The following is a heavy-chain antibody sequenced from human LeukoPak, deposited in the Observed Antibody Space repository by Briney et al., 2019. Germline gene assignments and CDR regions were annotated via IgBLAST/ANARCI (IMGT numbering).Heavy chain of an antibody. Sequence: GGSLRLSCAASGFTFSSYWMSWVRQAPGKGLEWVANIKKDGSEKYYVDSVKGRFTIFRDNAKKSLYLQMNSLRAEDTAVYYCARASYVASGFDPWGQGILVTVSS. CDR1: GFTFSSYW. CDR2: IKKDGSEK. D-gene: IGHD6-13*01. J-gene: IGHJ5*02. V-gene: IGHV3-7*01. CDR3: ARASYVASGFDP.